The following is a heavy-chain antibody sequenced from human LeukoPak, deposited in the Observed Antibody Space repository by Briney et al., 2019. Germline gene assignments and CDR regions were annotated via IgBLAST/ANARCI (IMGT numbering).Heavy chain of an antibody. Sequence: GGSLRLSCAASGFTFGSYGMHWVRQAPGKGLEWVSSISSSSNYIYYAESVRGRFIISRDNAKNSLYLQVNSLRVEDTAVYYCARSNFGTYWGQGTLVTVSS. CDR3: ARSNFGTY. V-gene: IGHV3-21*01. D-gene: IGHD3-3*01. CDR2: ISSSSNYI. J-gene: IGHJ4*02. CDR1: GFTFGSYG.